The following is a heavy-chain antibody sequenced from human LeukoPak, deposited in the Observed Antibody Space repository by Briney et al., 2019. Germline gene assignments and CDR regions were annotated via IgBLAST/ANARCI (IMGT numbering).Heavy chain of an antibody. J-gene: IGHJ5*02. CDR3: ARGGRYNWFDP. Sequence: GESLKISCKGSGYSFSNDWIGWVRPMPGKGLEWMGRIDPSDSYTNYSPSFQGHVTISADKSISTAYLQWSSLKASDTAMYYCARGGRYNWFDPWGQGTLLTVSS. CDR2: IDPSDSYT. CDR1: GYSFSNDW. V-gene: IGHV5-10-1*01. D-gene: IGHD1-14*01.